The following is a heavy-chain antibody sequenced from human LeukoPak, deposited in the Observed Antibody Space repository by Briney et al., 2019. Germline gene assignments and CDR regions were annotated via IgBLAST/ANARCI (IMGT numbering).Heavy chain of an antibody. J-gene: IGHJ4*02. CDR2: ISWNSGSI. CDR1: GFTFDDYA. Sequence: PGRSLRLSCAPSGFTFDDYAMHWVRQAPGKGLEWVSGISWNSGSIGYADSVKGRFTISRDNAKNSLYLQMNSLRAEDTALYYCAKDLYGDYGEYYFDYWGQGTLVTVSS. CDR3: AKDLYGDYGEYYFDY. V-gene: IGHV3-9*01. D-gene: IGHD4-17*01.